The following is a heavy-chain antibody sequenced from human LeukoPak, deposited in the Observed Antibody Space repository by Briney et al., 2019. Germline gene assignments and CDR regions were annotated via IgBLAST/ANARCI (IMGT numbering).Heavy chain of an antibody. D-gene: IGHD3-3*01. J-gene: IGHJ4*02. V-gene: IGHV3-23*01. CDR3: AKGRITIFGVVTKPFDY. CDR1: EFHFSTHG. Sequence: PGGSLRLSCAASEFHFSTHGMNWVRQAPGKGLEWVSGVSPSGDITYYADSVKGRFTISRDNSKNTLYLQMNSLRAEDTAVYYCAKGRITIFGVVTKPFDYWGQGTLVTVSS. CDR2: VSPSGDIT.